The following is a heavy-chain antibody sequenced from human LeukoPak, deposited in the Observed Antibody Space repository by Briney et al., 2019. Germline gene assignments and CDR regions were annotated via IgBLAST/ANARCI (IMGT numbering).Heavy chain of an antibody. V-gene: IGHV3-7*01. J-gene: IGHJ4*02. Sequence: PGGSLTLSCAASGFSFSSYWMTWVRQAPGKGLEWVASIKLGEYERSYVDSVKGRFTISRDNAKSSLYLEMNSLGAEDTAMYFCARVQYTALVYSPHFDNWGQGILVTVS. CDR3: ARVQYTALVYSPHFDN. CDR2: IKLGEYER. CDR1: GFSFSSYW. D-gene: IGHD5-18*01.